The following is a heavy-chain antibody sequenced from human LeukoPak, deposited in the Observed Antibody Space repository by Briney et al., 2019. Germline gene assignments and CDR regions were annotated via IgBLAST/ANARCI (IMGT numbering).Heavy chain of an antibody. D-gene: IGHD7-27*01. CDR2: IYYTGST. Sequence: PSETLSLTCTVSGGSISSYYWSWIRQPPGKGLEWIGYIYYTGSTNYNPSLKSRVTMSVDTSKNQFSLKLSSVTAADTAVYYCARSRNWGEAFDIWGQGTMVTVSS. CDR1: GGSISSYY. V-gene: IGHV4-59*01. J-gene: IGHJ3*02. CDR3: ARSRNWGEAFDI.